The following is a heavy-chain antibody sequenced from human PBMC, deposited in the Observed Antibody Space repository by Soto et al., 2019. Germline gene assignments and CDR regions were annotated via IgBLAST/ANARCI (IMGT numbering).Heavy chain of an antibody. V-gene: IGHV3-30-3*01. D-gene: IGHD6-19*01. Sequence: QVQLVESGGGVVQPGRSLRLSCAASGFTFSSYAMHWVRQAPGKGLEWVAVISYDGSNKYYADSVKGRFTISRDNSKNALNLQMNSLRAEDTAVYYCARTPSRVLIRVAGILDYWGQGALVSVSS. CDR3: ARTPSRVLIRVAGILDY. J-gene: IGHJ4*02. CDR2: ISYDGSNK. CDR1: GFTFSSYA.